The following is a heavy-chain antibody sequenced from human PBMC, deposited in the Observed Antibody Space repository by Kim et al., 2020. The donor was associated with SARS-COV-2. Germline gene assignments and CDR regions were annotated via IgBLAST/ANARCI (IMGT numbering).Heavy chain of an antibody. Sequence: STSYAQKFQGRVTMTRDTSTSTVYMELSSLRSEDTAVYYCARGWGRAFDIWGQGTMVTVSS. V-gene: IGHV1-46*01. J-gene: IGHJ3*02. CDR3: ARGWGRAFDI. D-gene: IGHD3-16*01. CDR2: ST.